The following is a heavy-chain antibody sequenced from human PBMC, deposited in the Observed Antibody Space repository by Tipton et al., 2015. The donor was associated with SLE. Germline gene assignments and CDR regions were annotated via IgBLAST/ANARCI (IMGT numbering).Heavy chain of an antibody. D-gene: IGHD4-17*01. Sequence: TLSLTCAVYGGSFSGYYWSWIRQPPGKGLEWIGEINHSGSTNYNPSLKSRVTISVDTSKNQFSLKLSSVTAADTAVYYCARRLGGDDGDLDYWGQGTLVTVSS. CDR3: ARRLGGDDGDLDY. J-gene: IGHJ4*02. CDR2: INHSGST. V-gene: IGHV4-34*01. CDR1: GGSFSGYY.